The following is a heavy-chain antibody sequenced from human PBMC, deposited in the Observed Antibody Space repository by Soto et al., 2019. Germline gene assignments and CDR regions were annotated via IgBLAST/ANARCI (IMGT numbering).Heavy chain of an antibody. V-gene: IGHV4-59*01. Sequence: PSETLSLTCTVSDGSISNFYWCWIRQPPGKGLEWIGYISSSGNTNYNPSLKSRVSISVDTSKNQFSLNLTSVTAADTAVYYCARAPMVLTRSYFDSWGQGTPVTVSS. CDR3: ARAPMVLTRSYFDS. J-gene: IGHJ4*02. CDR1: DGSISNFY. CDR2: ISSSGNT. D-gene: IGHD3-22*01.